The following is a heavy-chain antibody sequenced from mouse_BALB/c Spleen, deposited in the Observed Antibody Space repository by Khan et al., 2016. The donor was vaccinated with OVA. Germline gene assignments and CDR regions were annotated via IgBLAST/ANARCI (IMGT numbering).Heavy chain of an antibody. V-gene: IGHV1-4*01. CDR3: VRDGAYHRNDSWFTY. CDR1: GYTFTSYT. CDR2: INPSNGYT. Sequence: VKLLESGAELARPGASVKMSCKASGYTFTSYTIHWIKLRPGQGLEWIGFINPSNGYTNYNQKFKDKATLTADKSSTTAYMQLSSLTSDDSAVYNCVRDGAYHRNDSWFTYWGQGTLVTVSA. J-gene: IGHJ3*01. D-gene: IGHD2-14*01.